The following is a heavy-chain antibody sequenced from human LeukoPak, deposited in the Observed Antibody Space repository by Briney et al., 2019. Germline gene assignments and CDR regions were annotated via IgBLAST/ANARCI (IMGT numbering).Heavy chain of an antibody. Sequence: EASVKVSCKASGYTFTSYYMHWVRQAPGQGLERMGIINPSGGSTSYAQKFQGRVTMTRDTSTSTVYMELSSLRSEDTAVYYCARDPVDCGGDCYLDAFDIWGQGTMVTVSS. CDR2: INPSGGST. J-gene: IGHJ3*02. V-gene: IGHV1-46*01. D-gene: IGHD2-21*01. CDR1: GYTFTSYY. CDR3: ARDPVDCGGDCYLDAFDI.